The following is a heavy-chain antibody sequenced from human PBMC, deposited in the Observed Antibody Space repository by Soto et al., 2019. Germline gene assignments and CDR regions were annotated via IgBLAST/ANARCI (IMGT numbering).Heavy chain of an antibody. J-gene: IGHJ4*02. D-gene: IGHD2-15*01. CDR1: GLNFEKCS. CDR2: ISPSSTYI. Sequence: GGSLRLSCAASGLNFEKCSMNWVRQPPGKGPEWLASISPSSTYIRYADSVKGRFTISRDNARNSLSLQMMNLRADDTAIYYCATDTGDIEVVPATTWGQGTLVSVSS. CDR3: ATDTGDIEVVPATT. V-gene: IGHV3-21*04.